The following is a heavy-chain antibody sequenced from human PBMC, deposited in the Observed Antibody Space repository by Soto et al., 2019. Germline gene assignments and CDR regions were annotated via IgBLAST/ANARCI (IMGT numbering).Heavy chain of an antibody. V-gene: IGHV3-74*01. CDR3: PRGGAMGVDY. D-gene: IGHD1-26*01. Sequence: EVQLVESGGGVVQPGGSLRLSCTASGFTFNTHWMHWVRQAPGKGLVWVSRIYFDGITTNYADSVKGRLTVSRDNAKNTVYLDVKTSRGGGKGVYYCPRGGAMGVDYWGQGTLVTVSS. CDR1: GFTFNTHW. J-gene: IGHJ4*02. CDR2: IYFDGITT.